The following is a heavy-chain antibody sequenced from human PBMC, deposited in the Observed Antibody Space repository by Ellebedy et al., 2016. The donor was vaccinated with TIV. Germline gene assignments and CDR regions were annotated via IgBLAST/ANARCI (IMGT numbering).Heavy chain of an antibody. CDR1: GYSLSSYW. Sequence: GESLKISCRGFGYSLSSYWIAWVRQMPGKGLEWMGIIYPDDSDTRYSPSFQGQVTISADKSISTAYLQWSSLKASDTAIYYCARLDYGSGSYLYYYYGMDVWGQGTTVTVSS. D-gene: IGHD3-10*01. CDR3: ARLDYGSGSYLYYYYGMDV. CDR2: IYPDDSDT. J-gene: IGHJ6*02. V-gene: IGHV5-51*01.